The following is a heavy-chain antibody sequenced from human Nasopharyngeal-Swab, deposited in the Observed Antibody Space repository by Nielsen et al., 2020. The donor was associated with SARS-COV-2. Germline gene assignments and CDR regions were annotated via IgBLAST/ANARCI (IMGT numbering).Heavy chain of an antibody. Sequence: GESLKISCAASGFTFSSYGMHWVRQAPGKGLEWVANIKQDGSEKYYVDSVKGRFTISRDNAKNSLYLQMNSLRAEDTAVYYCARASGSSWDFDYWGQGTLVTVSS. CDR2: IKQDGSEK. V-gene: IGHV3-7*03. D-gene: IGHD6-13*01. J-gene: IGHJ4*02. CDR1: GFTFSSYG. CDR3: ARASGSSWDFDY.